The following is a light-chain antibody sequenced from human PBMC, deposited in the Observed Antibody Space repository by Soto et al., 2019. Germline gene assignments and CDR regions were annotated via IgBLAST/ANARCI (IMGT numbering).Light chain of an antibody. V-gene: IGKV3-20*01. CDR1: QSVSSTW. CDR3: QQYGSSRYT. J-gene: IGKJ2*01. CDR2: GAS. Sequence: ETVLTQSPGTLSLSPGERATLSCRASQSVSSTWLAWYQQKPGQPPRLLIYGASSRASGIPDRFSGSGSGTEFTLTIRRLEPEDFAVYYCQQYGSSRYTFGQGTKLEIK.